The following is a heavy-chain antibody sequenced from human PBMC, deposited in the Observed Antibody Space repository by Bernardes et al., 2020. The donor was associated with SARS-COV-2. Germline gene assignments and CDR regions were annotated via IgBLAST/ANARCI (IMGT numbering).Heavy chain of an antibody. CDR1: GFSISDTY. CDR2: ISRAGSTI. V-gene: IGHV3-11*01. J-gene: IGHJ4*02. Sequence: GSLSPSRAASGFSISDTYMSWIRRAPGKGLEWVSYISRAGSTIYYADSVKGRFTVSRDNAKNSLYLQMNTLRADDTAVYYCARALQGANFFDYWGQGTLVTVSS. D-gene: IGHD1-26*01. CDR3: ARALQGANFFDY.